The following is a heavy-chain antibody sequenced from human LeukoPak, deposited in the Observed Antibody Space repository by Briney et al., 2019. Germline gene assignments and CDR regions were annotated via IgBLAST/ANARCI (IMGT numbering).Heavy chain of an antibody. CDR1: GGSISSYY. V-gene: IGHV4-4*07. CDR2: IYTSGST. J-gene: IGHJ5*02. D-gene: IGHD3-3*01. CDR3: ARDSKDFLSGYYTYNWFDP. Sequence: SETLSLTCTVSGGSISSYYWSWIRQPAGRGLEWIGRIYTSGSTNYNPSLTSRVTMSVDTSKNQFSLKLSAVTGADTAVYYCARDSKDFLSGYYTYNWFDPGGQGTLVTVPS.